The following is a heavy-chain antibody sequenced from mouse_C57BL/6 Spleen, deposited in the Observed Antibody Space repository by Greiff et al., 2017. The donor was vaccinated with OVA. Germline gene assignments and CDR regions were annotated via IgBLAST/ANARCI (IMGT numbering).Heavy chain of an antibody. Sequence: QVQLQQPGAELVKPGASVKLSCKASGYTFTSYWMHWVKQRPGRGLEWIGRIDPNSGGTKYNEKFKSKATLTVDKPSSTAYIQLSSLTSEDSAVYYCARSPAYYSNDWYFDVWGTGTTVTVSS. D-gene: IGHD2-5*01. CDR3: ARSPAYYSNDWYFDV. CDR2: IDPNSGGT. CDR1: GYTFTSYW. V-gene: IGHV1-72*01. J-gene: IGHJ1*03.